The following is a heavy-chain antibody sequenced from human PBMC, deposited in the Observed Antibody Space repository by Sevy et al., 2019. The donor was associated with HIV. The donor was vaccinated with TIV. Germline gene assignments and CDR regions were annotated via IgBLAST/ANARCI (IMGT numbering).Heavy chain of an antibody. D-gene: IGHD3-10*01. CDR3: ARVPTYGSVTYFLDY. CDR1: GFTFSDHY. Sequence: GGSLRLSCAASGFTFSDHYMDRVRQAPRKGLEWVGRIRNKSNSDTTEYAASVKGRFTISRDDSKNSLYLQMNSLKTEDTAVYYCARVPTYGSVTYFLDYWGQGSLVTVSS. CDR2: IRNKSNSDTT. J-gene: IGHJ4*02. V-gene: IGHV3-72*01.